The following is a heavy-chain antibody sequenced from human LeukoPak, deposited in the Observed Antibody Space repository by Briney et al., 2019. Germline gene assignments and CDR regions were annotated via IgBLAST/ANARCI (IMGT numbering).Heavy chain of an antibody. CDR1: GFNFRNYG. CDR3: ANGDCRGGRCSSGAY. CDR2: TRDDGSKN. D-gene: IGHD2-15*01. J-gene: IGHJ4*02. Sequence: GGSLTLSCAASGFNFRNYGMHWVRQAPGKGLEWVAYTRDDGSKNWYGDSVKGRFTISRDNSKGTLYLQMNSLRGEDTAVYYCANGDCRGGRCSSGAYWGQGTLVTVSS. V-gene: IGHV3-30*02.